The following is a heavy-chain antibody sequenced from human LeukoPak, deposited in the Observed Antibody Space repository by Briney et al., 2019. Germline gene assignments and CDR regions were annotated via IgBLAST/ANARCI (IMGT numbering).Heavy chain of an antibody. D-gene: IGHD1-14*01. CDR2: IYCGGST. Sequence: PGGALRLSCSASRFPLICNYMSWARPAPGKGLEWGSVIYCGGSTYYADSVKGRFTISRDNPKNTLYLQMNSLRAEDTAVYYCARELTGTGGTASDYWGQGTLVTVSS. V-gene: IGHV3-53*01. CDR1: RFPLICNY. CDR3: ARELTGTGGTASDY. J-gene: IGHJ4*02.